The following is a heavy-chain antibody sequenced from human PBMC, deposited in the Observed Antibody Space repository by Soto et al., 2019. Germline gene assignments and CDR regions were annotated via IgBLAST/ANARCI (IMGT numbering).Heavy chain of an antibody. J-gene: IGHJ6*02. Sequence: PGGSLRLSCAASGFTFSSYAMSWVRQAPGKGLEWVSAISGSGGSTYYADSVKGRFTISRDNSKNTLYLQMNSLRAEDTAVYYCAKVGSWVVPAAAFYYYYYGMDVWGQGTTVTVSS. V-gene: IGHV3-23*01. CDR2: ISGSGGST. CDR1: GFTFSSYA. D-gene: IGHD2-2*01. CDR3: AKVGSWVVPAAAFYYYYYGMDV.